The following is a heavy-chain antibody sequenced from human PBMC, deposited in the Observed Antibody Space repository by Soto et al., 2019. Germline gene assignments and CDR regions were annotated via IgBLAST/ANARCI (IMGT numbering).Heavy chain of an antibody. D-gene: IGHD6-13*01. J-gene: IGHJ4*02. CDR2: ISGSGGST. Sequence: EVQLLESGGGLVQPGGSLRLSCAASGFTFNNYAMNWVRQAPGKGLEWVSSISGSGGSTYYADSVKGRFTISRDNSKNTLYLQMNSLRAEDTAVYYCAKGALGSSSWYDFDYWGQGTLVIVSS. V-gene: IGHV3-23*01. CDR1: GFTFNNYA. CDR3: AKGALGSSSWYDFDY.